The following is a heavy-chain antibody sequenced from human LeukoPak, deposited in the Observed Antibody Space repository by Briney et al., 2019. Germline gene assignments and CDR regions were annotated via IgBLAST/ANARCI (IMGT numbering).Heavy chain of an antibody. CDR3: ARGATIPGDYYYYGMDV. CDR2: ISSSGSTI. J-gene: IGHJ6*02. V-gene: IGHV3-11*01. CDR1: GFTFSDYH. Sequence: GGSLRLSCAASGFTFSDYHMSWIRQAPGKGLEWVSYISSSGSTIYYADSVKGRFTISRDNAKNSLYLQMNSLRAEDTAVYYCARGATIPGDYYYYGMDVWGQGTTVTVSS. D-gene: IGHD5-12*01.